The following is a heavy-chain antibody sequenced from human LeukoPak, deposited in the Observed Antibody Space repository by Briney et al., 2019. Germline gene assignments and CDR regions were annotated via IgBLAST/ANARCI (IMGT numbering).Heavy chain of an antibody. J-gene: IGHJ4*02. CDR2: IKEDGSEK. CDR1: GFTFSNYW. V-gene: IGHV3-7*01. Sequence: GGSLRLSCAASGFTFSNYWMSWVRQAPGKGLEWVANIKEDGSEKYYVDSVKGRFTISRDSTRNSLYLQMNSLRAEDTAVYYCASGRQLGYWGQGTLVTVSS. CDR3: ASGRQLGY. D-gene: IGHD6-13*01.